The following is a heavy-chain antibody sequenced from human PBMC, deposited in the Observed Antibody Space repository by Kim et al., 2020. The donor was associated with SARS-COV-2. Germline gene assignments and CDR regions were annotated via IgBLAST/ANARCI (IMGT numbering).Heavy chain of an antibody. J-gene: IGHJ6*02. Sequence: DSVKGRFIISRDNSNNTLYLQMNSLRDEDTAVYYCARDFSITGTTSGMDVWGQGTTVTVSS. D-gene: IGHD1-7*01. V-gene: IGHV3-30*07. CDR3: ARDFSITGTTSGMDV.